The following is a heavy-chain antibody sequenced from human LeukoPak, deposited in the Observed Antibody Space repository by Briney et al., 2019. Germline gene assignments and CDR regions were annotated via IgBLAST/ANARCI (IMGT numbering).Heavy chain of an antibody. V-gene: IGHV4-34*01. Sequence: SETLSLTCAVYGGSFSGYYWSWIRQPPGKGLEWIGEINHSGSTNYNPSLKGRVTISVDTSKNQFSLKLSSVTAADTAVYYCARGSGYGSSYWGQGTLVTVSS. CDR3: ARGSGYGSSY. CDR1: GGSFSGYY. D-gene: IGHD3-10*01. J-gene: IGHJ4*02. CDR2: INHSGST.